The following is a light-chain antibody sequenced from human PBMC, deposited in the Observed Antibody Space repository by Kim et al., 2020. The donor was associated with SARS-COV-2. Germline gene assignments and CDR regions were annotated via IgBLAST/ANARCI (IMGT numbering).Light chain of an antibody. Sequence: SVAPRQTAIITFSGYKLGYKFASWYQQKPGQSPVLVIYQNSRRPSGIPERFSGSNSGNTATLTISGTQAMDEADYFCQTWDTSTVVFGGGTQLTVL. CDR1: KLGYKF. CDR3: QTWDTSTVV. V-gene: IGLV3-1*01. CDR2: QNS. J-gene: IGLJ2*01.